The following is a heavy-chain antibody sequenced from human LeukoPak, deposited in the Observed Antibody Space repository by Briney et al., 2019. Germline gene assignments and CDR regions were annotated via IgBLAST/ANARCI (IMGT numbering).Heavy chain of an antibody. J-gene: IGHJ3*02. CDR2: MNPNSGNT. Sequence: AASVKVSCKASGYTFTTYDINWVRQATGQGLEWMGWMNPNSGNTGYAQKFQGRVTMTRNTSISTAYMELSSLRSEDTAVYYCAREPHYCSGGSCYEFGPGLGVIWGQGTMVTVSS. D-gene: IGHD2-15*01. CDR1: GYTFTTYD. CDR3: AREPHYCSGGSCYEFGPGLGVI. V-gene: IGHV1-8*01.